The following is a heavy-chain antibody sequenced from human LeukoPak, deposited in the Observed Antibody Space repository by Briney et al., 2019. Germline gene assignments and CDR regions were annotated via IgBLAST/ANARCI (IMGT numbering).Heavy chain of an antibody. CDR2: ISGSGGST. D-gene: IGHD6-19*01. J-gene: IGHJ5*02. Sequence: GGSLRLSCAASGFTFSDYYMSWVRQAPGKGLEWVSAISGSGGSTYYADSVKGRFTISRDNSKNTLYLQMNSLRAEDTAVYYCAKDPRPGIAVAGTFDPWGQGTLVTVSS. CDR1: GFTFSDYY. CDR3: AKDPRPGIAVAGTFDP. V-gene: IGHV3-23*01.